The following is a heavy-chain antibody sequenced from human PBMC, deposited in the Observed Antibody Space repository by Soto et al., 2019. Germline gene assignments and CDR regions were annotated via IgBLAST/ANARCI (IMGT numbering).Heavy chain of an antibody. V-gene: IGHV4-4*07. CDR3: TLCATAGDFDL. CDR2: LYASGTT. Sequence: QVQLRESGPGLVKPSETLSLTCNVSGGSISDYYWCWIRQPAGKGLEWIGRLYASGTTDYNPSLRGRVTMSVDTSKNHFSLRLNSVTAADTAVYYCTLCATAGDFDLWGRGTLVTVSS. CDR1: GGSISDYY. D-gene: IGHD3-10*01. J-gene: IGHJ2*01.